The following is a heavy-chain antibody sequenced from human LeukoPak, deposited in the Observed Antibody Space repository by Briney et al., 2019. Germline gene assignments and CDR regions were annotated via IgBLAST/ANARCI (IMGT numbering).Heavy chain of an antibody. D-gene: IGHD3-10*01. CDR2: INPNSGGT. J-gene: IGHJ4*02. V-gene: IGHV1-2*02. Sequence: ASVKVSCKASGYTFTGYYMHWVRQAPGQGLEWMGWINPNSGGTNYAQKFQGRVTMTRDTSISTAYMELSRLRSDDTAVYYCARDPAYGSGSYYFEGFDYWGQGTLVTVSS. CDR1: GYTFTGYY. CDR3: ARDPAYGSGSYYFEGFDY.